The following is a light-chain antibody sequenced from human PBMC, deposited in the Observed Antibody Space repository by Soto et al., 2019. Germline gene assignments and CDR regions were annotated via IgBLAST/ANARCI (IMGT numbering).Light chain of an antibody. J-gene: IGKJ2*01. CDR1: RTINNF. Sequence: DIQMTQSPSSLSASVGDRVTITCRASRTINNFLSWFKQKPGKPPKLLIYGASRLHSGVPSRFSGSGSGTDFLLTIRDLQAEDVASSFCQQSSSTPYTFGQATKLELK. CDR3: QQSSSTPYT. CDR2: GAS. V-gene: IGKV1-39*01.